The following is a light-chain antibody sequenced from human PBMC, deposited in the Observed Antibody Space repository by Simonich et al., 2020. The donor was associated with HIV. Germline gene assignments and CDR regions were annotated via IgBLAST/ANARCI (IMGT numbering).Light chain of an antibody. CDR3: QQYYSTPRT. CDR1: RSVLYRSNNKNY. CDR2: WAS. V-gene: IGKV4-1*01. J-gene: IGKJ1*01. Sequence: DIVMTPSPDSLAVSLGERATVNCSSNRSVLYRSNNKNYLAWDQQKPGQPPKRLIYWASTRESGVPDRFSASGSWTDFTLTISSLQAEDVAVYYCQQYYSTPRTFGQGTKGEIK.